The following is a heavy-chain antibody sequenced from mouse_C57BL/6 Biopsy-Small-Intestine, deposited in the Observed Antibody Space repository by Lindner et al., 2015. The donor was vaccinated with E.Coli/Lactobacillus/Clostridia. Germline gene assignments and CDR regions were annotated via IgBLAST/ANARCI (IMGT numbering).Heavy chain of an antibody. J-gene: IGHJ4*01. D-gene: IGHD1-3*01. CDR2: INPDSGGT. CDR3: ARWRAGVVIPPDY. V-gene: IGHV1-64*01. CDR1: GYTFTGYY. Sequence: SVKVSCKASGYTFTGYYMHWVRQAPGQGLEWMGWINPDSGGTNYAQKFQGRVTMTRDTSISTAYMELSRLRSDDTAVYYCARWRAGVVIPPDYWGQGTLVTVSS.